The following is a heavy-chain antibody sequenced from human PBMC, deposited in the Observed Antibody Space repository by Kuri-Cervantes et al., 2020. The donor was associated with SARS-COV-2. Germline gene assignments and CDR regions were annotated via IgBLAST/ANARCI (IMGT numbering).Heavy chain of an antibody. CDR2: INPNSGGT. CDR1: GYTFTGYY. D-gene: IGHD6-19*01. V-gene: IGHV1-2*02. CDR3: AREMGGDSSGWSNAFDI. Sequence: ASVKVSCKASGYTFTGYYMHWVRQAPGQGLEWMGWINPNSGGTNYAQKFQGRVTMTRDTSISTAHMELSRLRSDDTAVYYCAREMGGDSSGWSNAFDIWGQGTMVTVSS. J-gene: IGHJ3*02.